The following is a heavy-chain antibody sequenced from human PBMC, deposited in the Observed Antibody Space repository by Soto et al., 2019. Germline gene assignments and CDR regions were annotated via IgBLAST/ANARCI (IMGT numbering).Heavy chain of an antibody. V-gene: IGHV2-70*01. D-gene: IGHD2-21*02. CDR3: ARTGAYCGGDCSYYYYYGMDV. Sequence: SGPTLVNPTQTLTLTCTFSGFSLSTSGMCVSWIRQPPGKALEWLALIDWDDDKYYSTSLKTRLTISKDTSKNQVVLTMTNMDPVDTATYYCARTGAYCGGDCSYYYYYGMDVWGQGTTVTVS. CDR2: IDWDDDK. J-gene: IGHJ6*02. CDR1: GFSLSTSGMC.